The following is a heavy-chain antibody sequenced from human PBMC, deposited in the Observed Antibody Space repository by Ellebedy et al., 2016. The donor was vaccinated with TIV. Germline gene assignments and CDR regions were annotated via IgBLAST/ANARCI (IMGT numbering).Heavy chain of an antibody. CDR2: IYYSGNT. CDR1: GDSISSRGYY. D-gene: IGHD1-14*01. J-gene: IGHJ4*02. Sequence: LRLSCTVSGDSISSRGYYWNWIRQLPGKGLEWLGYIYYSGNTYYNPSLESRITISVDTSKNQFSLRLNSVTAADTAVYYCARAFRASELYYFDFWGQGTLVTVS. CDR3: ARAFRASELYYFDF. V-gene: IGHV4-31*03.